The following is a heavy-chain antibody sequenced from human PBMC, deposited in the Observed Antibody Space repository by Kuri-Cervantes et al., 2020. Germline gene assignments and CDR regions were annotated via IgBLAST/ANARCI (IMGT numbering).Heavy chain of an antibody. CDR3: ARDDYYGSGSYFAFDI. V-gene: IGHV4-4*02. CDR2: IYHSGST. D-gene: IGHD3-10*01. CDR1: GGSISSSNW. J-gene: IGHJ3*02. Sequence: GSLRLSCAVSGGSISSSNWWSWVRQPPGKGLEWIGEIYHSGSTNYNPSLKSRVTISVDKSKNQFSLKLSSVTAADTAVYYCARDDYYGSGSYFAFDIWGQGTMVTVSS.